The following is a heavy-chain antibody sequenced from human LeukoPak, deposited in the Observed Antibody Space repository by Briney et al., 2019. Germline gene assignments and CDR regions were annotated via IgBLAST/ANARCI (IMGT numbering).Heavy chain of an antibody. D-gene: IGHD5-12*01. CDR2: FYYSGST. CDR1: GDSISSRNYY. CDR3: ARVLYVVSGYADDY. Sequence: SETLSLTCTVSGDSISSRNYYWGWIRQPPGKGLEWIGSFYYSGSTYYNPSLKSRVTISVDTSKNQFSLKLNYVTAADTAVYYCARVLYVVSGYADDYWGQGTLVTVSS. J-gene: IGHJ4*02. V-gene: IGHV4-39*01.